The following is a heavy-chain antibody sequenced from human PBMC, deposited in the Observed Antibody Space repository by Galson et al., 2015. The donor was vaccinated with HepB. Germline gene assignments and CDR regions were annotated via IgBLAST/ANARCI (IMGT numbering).Heavy chain of an antibody. D-gene: IGHD3-3*02. V-gene: IGHV3-23*01. CDR1: GFTFSSYA. CDR2: ISGSGGST. Sequence: SLRLSCAASGFTFSSYAMSWVRQAPGKGLEWVSAISGSGGSTYYADSVKGRFTISRDNSKNTLYLQMNSLRAEDTAVYYCAKDPSLDHFPNYYYYGMDVWGQGTTVTVSS. CDR3: AKDPSLDHFPNYYYYGMDV. J-gene: IGHJ6*02.